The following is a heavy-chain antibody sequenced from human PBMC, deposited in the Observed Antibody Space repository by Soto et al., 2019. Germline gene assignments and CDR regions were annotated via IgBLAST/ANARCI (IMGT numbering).Heavy chain of an antibody. D-gene: IGHD3-22*01. J-gene: IGHJ4*02. CDR1: GGSISSSSYY. Sequence: QLQLQASGPGLVKPSETLSLTCSVSGGSISSSSYYWGWIRQPPGRGLEWIASIYYSGNIYHNPSLKSRVTMSIETSTKQFSLKLSSVTASDTAVYYCASLLHDRRGYYYFDNWGPGTLVTVSS. CDR2: IYYSGNI. V-gene: IGHV4-39*01. CDR3: ASLLHDRRGYYYFDN.